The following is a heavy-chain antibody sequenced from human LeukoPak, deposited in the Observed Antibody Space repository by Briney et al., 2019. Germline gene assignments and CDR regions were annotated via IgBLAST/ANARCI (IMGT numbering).Heavy chain of an antibody. V-gene: IGHV4-4*07. CDR1: GGSISNYY. CDR2: IYTSGST. J-gene: IGHJ4*02. CDR3: ARATRMPDFDC. D-gene: IGHD2-2*01. Sequence: PSETLSLTCTVSGGSISNYYWNWTRQPAGKGLEWIGRIYTSGSTYYNPSLKSRVTMSVDTSKNHFSLKLTSVTAADTAMYYCARATRMPDFDCWGQGTLVTVSS.